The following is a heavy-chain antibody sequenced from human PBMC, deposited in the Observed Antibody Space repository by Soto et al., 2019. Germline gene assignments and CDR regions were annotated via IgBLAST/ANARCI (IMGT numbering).Heavy chain of an antibody. V-gene: IGHV3-33*01. CDR1: GFTFSSYG. D-gene: IGHD3-16*02. CDR3: ARARSQGPIPPDRFFDP. J-gene: IGHJ5*02. Sequence: GGSLRLSCAASGFTFSSYGVHWVRQAPGKGLEWVAVIWYDGSNKYYADSVKGRFTISRDNSKNTLYLQMNSLRAEDTAVYYCARARSQGPIPPDRFFDPWGQGTLVTVS. CDR2: IWYDGSNK.